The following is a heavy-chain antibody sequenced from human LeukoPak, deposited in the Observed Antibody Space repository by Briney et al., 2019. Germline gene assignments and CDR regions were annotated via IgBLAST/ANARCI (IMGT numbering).Heavy chain of an antibody. CDR2: IYYSGST. J-gene: IGHJ4*02. CDR1: GGSISSSSYY. CDR3: ARGAAEITMVRGVIPKWVDY. Sequence: PSETLSLTCTVSGGSISSSSYYWGWIRQPPGKGLEWIGSIYYSGSTNYNPSLKSRVTISVDTSKNQFSLKLSSVTAADTAVYYCARGAAEITMVRGVIPKWVDYWGQGTLVTVSS. D-gene: IGHD3-10*01. V-gene: IGHV4-39*07.